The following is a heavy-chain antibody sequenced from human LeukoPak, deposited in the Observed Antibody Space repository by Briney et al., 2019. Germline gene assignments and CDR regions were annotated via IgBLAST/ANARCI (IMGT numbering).Heavy chain of an antibody. CDR1: GGSVSSGSYY. Sequence: SETLSLTYTVSGGSVSSGSYYWSWIRQPPGKGLEWIGYIYYSGSTNYNPSLKSRVTISVDTSENQFSLKLSSVTAADTAVYYCARVSTGYSYGSTSFDYWGQGTLVTVSS. D-gene: IGHD5-18*01. J-gene: IGHJ4*02. CDR2: IYYSGST. CDR3: ARVSTGYSYGSTSFDY. V-gene: IGHV4-61*01.